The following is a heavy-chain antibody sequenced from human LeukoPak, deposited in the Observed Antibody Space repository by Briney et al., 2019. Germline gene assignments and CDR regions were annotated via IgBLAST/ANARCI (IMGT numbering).Heavy chain of an antibody. V-gene: IGHV1-8*01. CDR3: ARGAPGSYCSGGSCPYFDY. D-gene: IGHD2-15*01. CDR2: VNPNSGHT. J-gene: IGHJ4*02. CDR1: GYTFTSYD. Sequence: ASVKVSCKASGYTFTSYDINWVRQATGQGLEWMGWVNPNSGHTGYAQKFQGRVTMTRNTSISTAYMELSSLTSEDTAVYYCARGAPGSYCSGGSCPYFDYWGQGTLVSASS.